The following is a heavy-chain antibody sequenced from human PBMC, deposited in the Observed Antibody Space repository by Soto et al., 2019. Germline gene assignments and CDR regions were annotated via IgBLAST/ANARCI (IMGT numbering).Heavy chain of an antibody. J-gene: IGHJ6*03. D-gene: IGHD1-1*01. CDR2: INHSGST. V-gene: IGHV4-34*01. CDR1: GGSFSGYY. Sequence: KPSETLSLTCAVYGGSFSGYYWSWIRQPPGKGLEWIGEINHSGSTNYNPSLKSRVTISVDTSKNQFSLKLSSVTAADTAVYYCARIGSPRRGTSYYYYYYMDVWGKGTTVTVSS. CDR3: ARIGSPRRGTSYYYYYYMDV.